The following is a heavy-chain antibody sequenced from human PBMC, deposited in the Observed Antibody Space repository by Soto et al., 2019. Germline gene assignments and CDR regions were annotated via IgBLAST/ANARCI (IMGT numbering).Heavy chain of an antibody. J-gene: IGHJ3*02. CDR2: ISSSSSYI. V-gene: IGHV3-21*01. D-gene: IGHD6-13*01. Sequence: VGSLRLSCAASGFTFSSYSMNWVRQAPGKGLEWVSSISSSSSYIYYADSVKGRFTISRDNAKNSLYLQMNSLRAEDTAVYYCARDYGAEAGTSAFDICGQRTMVTVSS. CDR3: ARDYGAEAGTSAFDI. CDR1: GFTFSSYS.